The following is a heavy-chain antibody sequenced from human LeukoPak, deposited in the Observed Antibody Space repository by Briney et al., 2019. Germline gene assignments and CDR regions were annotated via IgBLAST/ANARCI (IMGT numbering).Heavy chain of an antibody. CDR3: ARAHLDPITGTTLSDP. J-gene: IGHJ5*02. CDR2: INPNSGGT. Sequence: ASVKVSCKASGYTFSGHYLHWVRQAPGQGLEWMGWINPNSGGTNYAQKFQGRVTMTRDTSISTAYMELSRLRSDDTAVYYCARAHLDPITGTTLSDPWGQGTLVTVSS. D-gene: IGHD1-7*01. V-gene: IGHV1-2*02. CDR1: GYTFSGHY.